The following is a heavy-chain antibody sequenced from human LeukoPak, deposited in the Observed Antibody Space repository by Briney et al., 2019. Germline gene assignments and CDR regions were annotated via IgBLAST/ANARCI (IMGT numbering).Heavy chain of an antibody. V-gene: IGHV4-34*01. D-gene: IGHD4-11*01. J-gene: IGHJ6*02. CDR2: INHSGST. CDR3: ARLTIVVPSFGVDV. Sequence: SETLSLTCAVYGGSFSGYYWSWIRQPPGKGLEWIGEINHSGSTNYNPSLKSRVTISVDTSKNLFSLNLSSVTGADTAMYYCARLTIVVPSFGVDVWGPGTTVTVSS. CDR1: GGSFSGYY.